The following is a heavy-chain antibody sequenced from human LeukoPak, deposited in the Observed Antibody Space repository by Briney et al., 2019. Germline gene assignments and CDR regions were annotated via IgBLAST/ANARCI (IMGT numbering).Heavy chain of an antibody. V-gene: IGHV5-51*01. CDR2: IYPGDSDT. CDR1: GYRLTNNW. Sequence: GESLKISCKISGYRLTNNWIGWVRQMPGKGLEWMGIIYPGDSDTRYSPSFQGQVTISADKSISTAHLQWNSLKASDTAMYYCARYVDTAMVKGFDYWGQGTLVIVSS. CDR3: ARYVDTAMVKGFDY. J-gene: IGHJ4*02. D-gene: IGHD5-18*01.